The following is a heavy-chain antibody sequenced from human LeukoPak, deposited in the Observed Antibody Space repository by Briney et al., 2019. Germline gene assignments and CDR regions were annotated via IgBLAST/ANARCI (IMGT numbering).Heavy chain of an antibody. J-gene: IGHJ3*02. CDR2: INSDGSNS. Sequence: GGSLRLSCAASGFAFSNYWLHWVRQAPGKGLVWVSRINSDGSNSIYGDSVKGRFTISRDNAKNTLYLQLSSLRADDTAVYYCARGGGDHAFDIWGQGTMDTVST. CDR3: ARGGGDHAFDI. V-gene: IGHV3-74*01. D-gene: IGHD3-16*01. CDR1: GFAFSNYW.